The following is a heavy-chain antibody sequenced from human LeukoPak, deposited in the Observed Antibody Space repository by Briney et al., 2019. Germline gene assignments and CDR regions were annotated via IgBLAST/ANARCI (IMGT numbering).Heavy chain of an antibody. CDR1: GLTFTSSA. V-gene: IGHV1-58*01. CDR2: IVVGSGNT. Sequence: SVKVSCKASGLTFTSSAVQWVRQARGQRLEWIGWIVVGSGNTNYAQKFQERVTITRDMSTSTAYMELSSLRSEDTAVYYCAASPDYYDSSGYSYYFDYWGQGTLVTVSS. CDR3: AASPDYYDSSGYSYYFDY. D-gene: IGHD3-22*01. J-gene: IGHJ4*02.